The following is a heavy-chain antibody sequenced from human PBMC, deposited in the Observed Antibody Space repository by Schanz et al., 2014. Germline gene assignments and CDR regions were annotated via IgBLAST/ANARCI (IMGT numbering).Heavy chain of an antibody. Sequence: QVQLVESGGGVVQRGGSLRLSCAASGFIFSSNAMHWVRQAPGKGLEWVAVISYDGSNKYYADSVKGRFTISRDNSKNTLYLQMNSLRIDDTAFYYCARAPYSTSSLDFWGQGTLVTVSS. V-gene: IGHV3-30*04. CDR3: ARAPYSTSSLDF. CDR2: ISYDGSNK. CDR1: GFIFSSNA. J-gene: IGHJ4*02. D-gene: IGHD6-6*01.